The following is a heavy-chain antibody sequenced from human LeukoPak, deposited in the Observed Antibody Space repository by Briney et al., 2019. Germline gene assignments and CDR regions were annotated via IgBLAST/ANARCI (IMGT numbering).Heavy chain of an antibody. D-gene: IGHD1-7*01. J-gene: IGHJ4*02. Sequence: PETLSLTCAVYGGSFSGYYWSWIRQPPGKGLEWIGEINHSGSTNYNPSLKSRVTISVDTSKNQFSLKLSSVTAADTAVYYCARGKGRTGTTVSEDYWGQGTLVTVSS. CDR2: INHSGST. V-gene: IGHV4-34*01. CDR3: ARGKGRTGTTVSEDY. CDR1: GGSFSGYY.